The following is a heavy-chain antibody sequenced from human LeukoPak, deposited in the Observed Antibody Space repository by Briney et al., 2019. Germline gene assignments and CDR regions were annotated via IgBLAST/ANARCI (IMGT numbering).Heavy chain of an antibody. J-gene: IGHJ4*02. CDR3: SRPLTVAGTGLFAY. CDR1: GYRFTSYW. D-gene: IGHD6-13*01. CDR2: IYPGDSDT. V-gene: IGHV5-51*01. Sequence: GASLKISCKGSGYRFTSYWIGWVRQMPGKGLEWMGIIYPGDSDTRYSPSFQGQVTISADKSISPASLQWSSLKASDPAMYLCSRPLTVAGTGLFAYWGQGTLVTVSS.